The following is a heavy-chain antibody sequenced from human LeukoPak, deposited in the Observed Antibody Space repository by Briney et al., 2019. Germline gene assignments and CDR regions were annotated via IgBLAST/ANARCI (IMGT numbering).Heavy chain of an antibody. Sequence: GESLKISCKGSGYSFVNYWIGWVRQMPGKGLEWMGILYPGDSETRYSPSFQGQVTISVDKSISTAFLQWSSLKASDTAIYYCARATGDDGYFHYWGQGTLVTVSS. CDR2: LYPGDSET. J-gene: IGHJ4*02. V-gene: IGHV5-51*01. CDR3: ARATGDDGYFHY. CDR1: GYSFVNYW.